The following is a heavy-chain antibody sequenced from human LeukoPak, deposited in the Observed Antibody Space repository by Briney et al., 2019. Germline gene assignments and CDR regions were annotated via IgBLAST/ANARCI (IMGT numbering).Heavy chain of an antibody. Sequence: GSLRLSCAASGFTFSSYSMNWVRQAPGKGLEWVSSISSSSSYIYCADSVKGRFTISRDNAKNSLYLQMNSLRAEDTAVYYCAREAVIAARLFDYWGQGTLVTVSS. CDR3: AREAVIAARLFDY. CDR2: ISSSSSYI. D-gene: IGHD6-6*01. J-gene: IGHJ4*02. V-gene: IGHV3-21*01. CDR1: GFTFSSYS.